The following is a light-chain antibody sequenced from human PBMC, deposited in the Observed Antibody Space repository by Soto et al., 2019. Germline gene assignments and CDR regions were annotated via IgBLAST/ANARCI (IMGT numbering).Light chain of an antibody. CDR3: QQYNNWLGIT. CDR1: QSVRSNS. Sequence: EIVLTQSPGTLSLSPGERATLSCRASQSVRSNSLAWYQQKPGQAPRLLIYGASTRATGIPDRFSGSGSGTDFTLTITRLEPEDFAVYYCQQYNNWLGITFGQGTRLEIK. J-gene: IGKJ5*01. CDR2: GAS. V-gene: IGKV3-20*01.